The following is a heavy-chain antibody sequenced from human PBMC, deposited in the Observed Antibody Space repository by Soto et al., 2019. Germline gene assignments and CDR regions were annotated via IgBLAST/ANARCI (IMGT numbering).Heavy chain of an antibody. D-gene: IGHD2-15*01. CDR1: GFTFSSYA. J-gene: IGHJ5*02. V-gene: IGHV3-23*01. Sequence: EVQLLESGGGLVQPGGSLRLSCAASGFTFSSYAMSWVRQAPGKGLEWVSAISGSGGSTYYADSVKGRFTISRDNSKNTLSLQMNSLRAEDTAVYYCANLARGFPGYGSGGSCYAMFDPWGQGTLVTVSS. CDR3: ANLARGFPGYGSGGSCYAMFDP. CDR2: ISGSGGST.